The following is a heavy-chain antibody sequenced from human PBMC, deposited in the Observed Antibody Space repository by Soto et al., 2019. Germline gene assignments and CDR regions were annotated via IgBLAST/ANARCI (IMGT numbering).Heavy chain of an antibody. CDR3: VSYRGAFYFDH. Sequence: SETLSLTCTVSGGSMSSNYWSWIRQSPAKGLEWIGFVYYGGTNYNPSFESRVTMSVDTPKKQFSLELTDVTAADTAVYYCVSYRGAFYFDHWGQGTLVTVSS. CDR1: GGSMSSNY. J-gene: IGHJ4*02. CDR2: VYYGGT. D-gene: IGHD4-4*01. V-gene: IGHV4-59*01.